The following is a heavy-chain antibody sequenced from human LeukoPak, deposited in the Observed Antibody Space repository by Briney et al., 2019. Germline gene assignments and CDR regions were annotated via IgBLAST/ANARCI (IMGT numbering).Heavy chain of an antibody. CDR2: ISSSSTTI. D-gene: IGHD2-21*01. CDR3: ARERVIAAAGDGFDS. V-gene: IGHV3-48*02. CDR1: GFTFSDYS. J-gene: IGHJ4*02. Sequence: GGSLRLSCAASGFTFSDYSMNWVRQAPGKGLEGVSYISSSSTTIFYADSVKGRFTISRDNAKNSLFLQMNGLRDEDTALYYCARERVIAAAGDGFDSWGQGTLVTVS.